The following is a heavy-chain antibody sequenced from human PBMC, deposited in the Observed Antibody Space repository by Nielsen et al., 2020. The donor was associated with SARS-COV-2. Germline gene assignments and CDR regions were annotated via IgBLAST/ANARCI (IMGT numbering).Heavy chain of an antibody. J-gene: IGHJ4*02. V-gene: IGHV2-5*02. CDR2: VFWDDDE. Sequence: SGPTLVKPTQTLTPTCTFSGFSLSTSGVGVGWIRQPPGKALEWLALVFWDDDERYSPSLMNRLTISKDTSKNQVVLTMTNMDPIDTATYYCAHRQKTNWNHVNYFDYWGQGTLVTVSS. CDR1: GFSLSTSGVG. CDR3: AHRQKTNWNHVNYFDY. D-gene: IGHD1-14*01.